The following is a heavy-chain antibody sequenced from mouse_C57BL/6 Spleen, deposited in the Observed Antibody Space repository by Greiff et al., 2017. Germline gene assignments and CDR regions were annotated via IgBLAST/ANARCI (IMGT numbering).Heavy chain of an antibody. CDR3: ARGQGDYDGFAY. CDR2: IYPGDGDT. V-gene: IGHV1-80*01. Sequence: QVQLKESGAELVKPGASVKISCKASGYAFSSYWMNWVKQRPGTGLEWIGQIYPGDGDTNYNGQFKGKATLTADKSSSTAYMQLSSLTSEDSAVYFCARGQGDYDGFAYWGQGTLVTVSA. J-gene: IGHJ3*01. D-gene: IGHD2-4*01. CDR1: GYAFSSYW.